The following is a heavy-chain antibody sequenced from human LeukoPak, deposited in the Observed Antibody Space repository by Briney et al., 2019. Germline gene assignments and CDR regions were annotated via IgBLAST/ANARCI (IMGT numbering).Heavy chain of an antibody. J-gene: IGHJ3*02. D-gene: IGHD4-11*01. V-gene: IGHV4-61*02. CDR2: IYSSGST. CDR3: ARDAYSSDVFDM. CDR1: GASISSGPHY. Sequence: KPSETLSLTCTVSGASISSGPHYWSWIRQPAGKGLEWIGRIYSSGSTNYNPSLESRVTISADTSKNQFSLTLHSVTAADTAVYYCARDAYSSDVFDMWGQGTMVTVSS.